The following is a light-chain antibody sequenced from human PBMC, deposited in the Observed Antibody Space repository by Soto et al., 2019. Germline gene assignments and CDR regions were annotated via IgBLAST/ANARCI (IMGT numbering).Light chain of an antibody. J-gene: IGLJ3*02. CDR3: ATWDSSLSGRV. V-gene: IGLV1-51*02. CDR1: SSNIGNNY. Sequence: QSVLTQPPSVSAAPGQTVTISCSGSSSNIGNNYVSWYQQLPGTAPKVLIYENNKRPSGIPDRFSGSKSGTSATLGISGLQTGDEADYYCATWDSSLSGRVFGGGTKLTVL. CDR2: ENN.